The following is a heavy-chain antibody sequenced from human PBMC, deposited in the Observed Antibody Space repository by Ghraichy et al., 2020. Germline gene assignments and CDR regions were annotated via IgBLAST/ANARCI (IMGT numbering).Heavy chain of an antibody. CDR3: ARDAGFYSDDF. CDR2: IWFDGSKR. CDR1: GFTFSNHG. J-gene: IGHJ4*02. Sequence: GGSLRLSCAGSGFTFSNHGMHWVRQAPGKGLEWVAIIWFDGSKRNYAESVKGRFTISRDDSKNMLYLQMNSLRAEDTAVYYCARDAGFYSDDFWGQGTLVTVSS. D-gene: IGHD1-26*01. V-gene: IGHV3-33*01.